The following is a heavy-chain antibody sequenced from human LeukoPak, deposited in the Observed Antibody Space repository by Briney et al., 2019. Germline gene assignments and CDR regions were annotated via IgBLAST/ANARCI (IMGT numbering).Heavy chain of an antibody. J-gene: IGHJ6*03. CDR2: IRYDGSSK. V-gene: IGHV3-30*02. CDR3: AKGSGWEPSYFYYYGR. D-gene: IGHD4-23*01. CDR1: GFTFNSYG. Sequence: PGGSLRLSCAASGFTFNSYGIHWVRQAPGKGLEWVAFIRYDGSSKYYVDSVKGRFTISRDNSKNTLYLQMNRLRAEDTAVYLCAKGSGWEPSYFYYYGRLGQRDHGHHLL.